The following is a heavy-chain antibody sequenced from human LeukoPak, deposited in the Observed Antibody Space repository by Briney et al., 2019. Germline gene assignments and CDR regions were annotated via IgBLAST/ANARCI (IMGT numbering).Heavy chain of an antibody. J-gene: IGHJ4*02. V-gene: IGHV3-23*01. D-gene: IGHD5-12*01. CDR2: ISGSGDYT. CDR1: GLTFSDHG. Sequence: PGGSLRLSCAASGLTFSDHGMSWVRQAPGKGLEWVSGISGSGDYTYHADSVKGRFTISRDNSKNTLYLQMNSLRAEDTAKYYCAKDRVARGEYFDYWGQGTLVTVSS. CDR3: AKDRVARGEYFDY.